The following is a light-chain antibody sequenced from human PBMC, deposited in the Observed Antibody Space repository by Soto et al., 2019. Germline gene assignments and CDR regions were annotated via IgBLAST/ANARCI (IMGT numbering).Light chain of an antibody. J-gene: IGLJ3*02. CDR2: EGS. CDR1: SSDVGSYNL. Sequence: QSALTQPASVSGSPGQSITISCTGTSSDVGSYNLVSWYQQHPGKAPKLMISEGSKRPSGVSNRFSGSKSGNTASLTISGLQAEDEADYYCCSYAGRRTFYWVFGGGTKLTVL. CDR3: CSYAGRRTFYWV. V-gene: IGLV2-23*01.